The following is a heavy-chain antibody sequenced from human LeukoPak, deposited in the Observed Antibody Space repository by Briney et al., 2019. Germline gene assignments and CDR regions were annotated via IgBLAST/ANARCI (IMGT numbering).Heavy chain of an antibody. CDR2: IYYSGST. CDR1: GGSISSYY. CDR3: ARGRLGWFDP. J-gene: IGHJ5*02. D-gene: IGHD3-10*01. V-gene: IGHV4-59*01. Sequence: SETLSLTCTVSGGSISSYYWSWIRQPPGKGLEWIGYIYYSGSTNYNPSLKSRVTISVDTSKNQFSLKLSSVAAADTAVYYCARGRLGWFDPWGQGTLVTVSS.